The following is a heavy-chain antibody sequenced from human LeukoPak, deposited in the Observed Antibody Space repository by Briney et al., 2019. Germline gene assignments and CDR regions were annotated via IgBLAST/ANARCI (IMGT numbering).Heavy chain of an antibody. V-gene: IGHV4-59*08. CDR3: ARHRYSYGSYYFDY. J-gene: IGHJ4*02. Sequence: PSETLSLTCTVSGGSISSYYWSWIRQPPGKGREWIGYIYYSGITKYNPSRKSRVTISVDMSKNQFSLKLRSVTAADTAVYYCARHRYSYGSYYFDYWGEGTLVTVSS. CDR2: IYYSGIT. CDR1: GGSISSYY. D-gene: IGHD5-18*01.